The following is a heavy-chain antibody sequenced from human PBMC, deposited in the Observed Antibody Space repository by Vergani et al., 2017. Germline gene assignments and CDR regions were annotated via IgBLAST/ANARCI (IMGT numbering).Heavy chain of an antibody. CDR2: VNHGGGT. CDR3: ALIARAPTRRNPPPDY. Sequence: QVQLQEWGAGLLKTSETLSLTCGVSGGSFSDYYWSWIRQAPGMGLEWIGEVNHGGGTNYNPSLKSRVYISVDTSKNQFSLQLTSVTAADSALYFCALIARAPTRRNPPPDYWGQGILVTVSS. V-gene: IGHV4-34*01. CDR1: GGSFSDYY. J-gene: IGHJ4*02.